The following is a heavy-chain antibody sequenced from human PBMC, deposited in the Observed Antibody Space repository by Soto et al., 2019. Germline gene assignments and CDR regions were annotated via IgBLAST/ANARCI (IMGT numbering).Heavy chain of an antibody. J-gene: IGHJ6*03. CDR1: GGSISSYY. CDR3: ARHKLLWSYYYMDV. D-gene: IGHD2-2*01. Sequence: QVQLQESGPGLVKPSETLSLTCTVSGGSISSYYWSWIRQPPGKGLEWIGFIYYSGSTNYNPSLTSRVILSVDTSKNQFSLKQSSVTGADTAVYYCARHKLLWSYYYMDVWGKGTTVTVSS. V-gene: IGHV4-59*08. CDR2: IYYSGST.